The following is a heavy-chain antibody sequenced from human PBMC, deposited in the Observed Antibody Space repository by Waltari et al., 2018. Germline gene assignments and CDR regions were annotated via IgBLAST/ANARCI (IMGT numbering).Heavy chain of an antibody. D-gene: IGHD6-13*01. CDR3: ASGYSSSRLGWFDP. J-gene: IGHJ5*02. Sequence: QVQLQESGPGLVKPSETLSLTCTVSGGSISSYYWSWIRQPPGKGLEWIGYIYYSGSTTYNPSLKSRVTISVDTSKNQFSLKLSSVTAADTAVYYCASGYSSSRLGWFDPWGQGTLVTVSS. V-gene: IGHV4-59*01. CDR1: GGSISSYY. CDR2: IYYSGST.